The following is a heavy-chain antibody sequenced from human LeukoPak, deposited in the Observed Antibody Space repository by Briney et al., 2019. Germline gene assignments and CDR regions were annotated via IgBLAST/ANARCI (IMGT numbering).Heavy chain of an antibody. CDR2: ISYDGSNK. V-gene: IGHV3-30-3*01. CDR1: GFTFSSYA. CDR3: ARARGRLWSGYYTGIGSDY. J-gene: IGHJ4*02. D-gene: IGHD3-3*01. Sequence: GGSLRLSCAASGFTFSSYAMHWVRQAPGKGLEWVAVISYDGSNKYYADSVKGRFTISRDNSKNTLYLQMNSLRAEDTAVYYCARARGRLWSGYYTGIGSDYWGQGTLVTVSS.